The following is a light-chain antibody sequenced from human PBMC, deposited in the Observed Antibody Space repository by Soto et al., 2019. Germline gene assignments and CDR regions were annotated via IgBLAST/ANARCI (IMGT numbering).Light chain of an antibody. J-gene: IGLJ1*01. Sequence: QSLLTQPASVSGSPGQTVTISCTGTISDIGGYNAVSWYQHHPGKAPKLIIYEVTHRPSGVSDRFSASKSGNTASLTISGLQDEDEADYYCNSFRVSHLYVFGTGTKAPS. CDR3: NSFRVSHLYV. CDR1: ISDIGGYNA. V-gene: IGLV2-14*01. CDR2: EVT.